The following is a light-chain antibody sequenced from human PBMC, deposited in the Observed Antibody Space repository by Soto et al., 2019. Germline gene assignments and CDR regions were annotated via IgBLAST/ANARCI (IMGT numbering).Light chain of an antibody. CDR2: RNN. V-gene: IGLV1-47*01. CDR1: SSNIGSAY. CDR3: AAWDDSLVV. Sequence: QSVLTQPPSASGTLGQTVTISCSGSSSNIGSAYIYWYQHLPATAPKLLIYRNNQRPSRVPDRFSASKSGTSASLAISVLRSEDDADYYCAAWDDSLVVFGGGTKLTVL. J-gene: IGLJ2*01.